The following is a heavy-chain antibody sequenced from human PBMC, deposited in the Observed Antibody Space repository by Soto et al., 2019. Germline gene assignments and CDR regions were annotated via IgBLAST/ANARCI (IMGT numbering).Heavy chain of an antibody. V-gene: IGHV1-18*01. CDR2: INGYNGNT. J-gene: IGHJ6*02. Sequence: QVQLVQSGAEVKKPGASVKVSCKASGYTFSTYGISWVRQAPGQGLEWMGWINGYNGNTNYAPKLQGRITMTTDTSTTTAYMELRSLRSDDTAVYYCARMGDVPYYYYGMDVWGQGTTVNVSS. CDR1: GYTFSTYG. CDR3: ARMGDVPYYYYGMDV. D-gene: IGHD3-16*01.